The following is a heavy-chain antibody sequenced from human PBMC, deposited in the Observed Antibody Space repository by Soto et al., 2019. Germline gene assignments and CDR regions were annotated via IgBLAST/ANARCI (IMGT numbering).Heavy chain of an antibody. V-gene: IGHV5-51*01. CDR1: GYSFTTYW. J-gene: IGHJ4*02. D-gene: IGHD2-21*01. CDR3: ARQAYHFDSSSFGY. CDR2: IYPGDSDT. Sequence: EVQLVQSGAEVKKPGESLKISCKASGYSFTTYWIGWVRQVPGKGLEWMGIIYPGDSDTRFSPSFQGQVTMSADKSIHTAYLQWSSLKASDTAMYYCARQAYHFDSSSFGYCGQGTLVTVSS.